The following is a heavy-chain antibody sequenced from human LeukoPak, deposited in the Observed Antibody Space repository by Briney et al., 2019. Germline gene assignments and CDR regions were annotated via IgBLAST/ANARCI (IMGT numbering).Heavy chain of an antibody. CDR3: ARGPRALVGTTLREIDY. D-gene: IGHD1-26*01. V-gene: IGHV1-2*02. Sequence: ASVKVSCKASGYTFTGYYMHWVRQAPGQGLEWMGWINPNSGGTNYAQTFQGRVTMTRDTSISTAYMDLSRLTSDDTAVYYCARGPRALVGTTLREIDYWGQGTPVSVSS. CDR2: INPNSGGT. J-gene: IGHJ4*02. CDR1: GYTFTGYY.